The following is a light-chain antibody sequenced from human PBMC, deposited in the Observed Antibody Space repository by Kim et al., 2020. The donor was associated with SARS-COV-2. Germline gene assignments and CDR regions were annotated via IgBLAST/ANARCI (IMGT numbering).Light chain of an antibody. CDR3: SSFADRYTWV. V-gene: IGLV2-14*03. CDR2: DVT. J-gene: IGLJ3*02. Sequence: QSVLTQPASVSGSPGQSITISCAGSTSNVGGYEYVSWYQQYPGKAPKLIIYDVTTRPLGVSSRFSGSKSGNTASLTISGLQPEDEADFYCSSFADRYTWVFGGGTKVTVL. CDR1: TSNVGGYEY.